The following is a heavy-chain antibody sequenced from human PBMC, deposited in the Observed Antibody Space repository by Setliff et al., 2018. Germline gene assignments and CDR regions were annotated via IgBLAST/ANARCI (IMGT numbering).Heavy chain of an antibody. D-gene: IGHD3-16*01. CDR2: ISAYNGNT. J-gene: IGHJ4*02. Sequence: ASVKVSCKDSGYTFSTYGISWVRQAPGQGLEWMGWISAYNGNTNYAQRFQGRVTITRDTSASTAYMELSSLRSEDTAVYYCARDGGEYWGQGTLVTVSS. CDR3: ARDGGEY. CDR1: GYTFSTYG. V-gene: IGHV1-18*01.